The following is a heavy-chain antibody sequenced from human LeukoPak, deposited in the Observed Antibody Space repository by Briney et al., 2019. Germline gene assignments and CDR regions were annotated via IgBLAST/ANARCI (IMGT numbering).Heavy chain of an antibody. CDR2: ISAYNGNA. V-gene: IGHV1-18*01. J-gene: IGHJ4*02. CDR1: GYTFTSYG. Sequence: ASVKVSCKASGYTFTSYGISWVRQAPGQVLEWMGWISAYNGNANYAQKLQGRVTMTTDTSTSTAYMELRSLRSDDTAVYYCARDLSHNWNYVGGDYWGQGTLVTVSS. D-gene: IGHD1-7*01. CDR3: ARDLSHNWNYVGGDY.